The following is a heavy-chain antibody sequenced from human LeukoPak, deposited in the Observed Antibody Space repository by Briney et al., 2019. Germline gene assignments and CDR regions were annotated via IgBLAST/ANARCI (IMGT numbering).Heavy chain of an antibody. D-gene: IGHD3-3*01. CDR3: AASRPYYDFWSGYYMDDAFDI. V-gene: IGHV1-58*02. CDR2: IVVGSGNT. J-gene: IGHJ3*02. CDR1: GFTFTSSA. Sequence: SVKVSCKASGFTFTSSAMQWLRQARGQRLEWIGWIVVGSGNTNYAQKFQERVTISRDMSTSTAYMELSSLRPEDTAVYYCAASRPYYDFWSGYYMDDAFDIRGQGTMVTVSS.